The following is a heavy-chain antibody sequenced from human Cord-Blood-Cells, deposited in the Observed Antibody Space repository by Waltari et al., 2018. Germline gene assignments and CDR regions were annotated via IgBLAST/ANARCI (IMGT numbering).Heavy chain of an antibody. CDR3: ARDHNWIFDY. Sequence: QVQLVESGGGVVQPGRSLRLSCAASGFTFSSYGMHWVRQVPGKGLEWVAVIWYDGSNKDYADSVKGRFTISRDNSKNTLYLQMNSLRAEDTAVYYCARDHNWIFDYWGQGTLVTVSS. CDR1: GFTFSSYG. J-gene: IGHJ4*02. CDR2: IWYDGSNK. V-gene: IGHV3-33*01. D-gene: IGHD1-1*01.